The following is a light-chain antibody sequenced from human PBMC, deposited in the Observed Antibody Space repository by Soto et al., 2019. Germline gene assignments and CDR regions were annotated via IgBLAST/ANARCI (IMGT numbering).Light chain of an antibody. J-gene: IGKJ4*01. CDR3: QQHPNWPLT. CDR2: DAS. CDR1: QSISSH. Sequence: EIVLTQSPATLSLSPGERATLSCRASQSISSHLVWSQQKPGQAPRLLMYDASNRATGTPARFSGSGSGTDFTLTISGLEPEDLAVDYCQQHPNWPLTFGGGTKVEIK. V-gene: IGKV3-11*01.